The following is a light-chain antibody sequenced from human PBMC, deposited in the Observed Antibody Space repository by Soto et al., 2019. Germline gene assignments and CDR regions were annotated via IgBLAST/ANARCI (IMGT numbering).Light chain of an antibody. CDR3: QQYGDSPVT. CDR2: GAS. Sequence: EIVLTQSPGTLSLSPGERATLSCRASQSVTSNYLAWYQQKPGQAPRLLIYGASSRATGIPDRFSGSGSGTDVTLTISRLEPGDFAVYYCQQYGDSPVTFGQGTKVEIK. J-gene: IGKJ1*01. CDR1: QSVTSNY. V-gene: IGKV3-20*01.